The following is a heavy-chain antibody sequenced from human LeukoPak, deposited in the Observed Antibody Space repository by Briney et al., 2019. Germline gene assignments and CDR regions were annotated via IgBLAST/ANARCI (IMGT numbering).Heavy chain of an antibody. CDR1: EFTFSSYN. J-gene: IGHJ3*02. Sequence: GGSLRLACAASEFTFSSYNMNWVRQAPGKGLEWVSSISSSSSYIYYADSVKGRFTISRDNAKNSLYLQMNSLRAEDTAVYHCARSILTGYYAFDIWGQGTMVTVSS. CDR3: ARSILTGYYAFDI. V-gene: IGHV3-21*01. D-gene: IGHD3-9*01. CDR2: ISSSSSYI.